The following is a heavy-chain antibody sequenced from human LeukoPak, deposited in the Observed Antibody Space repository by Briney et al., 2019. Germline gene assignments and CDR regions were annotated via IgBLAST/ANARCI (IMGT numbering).Heavy chain of an antibody. D-gene: IGHD6-13*01. CDR1: GGTFSSYA. CDR3: ARGGWQLVRHDAFDI. J-gene: IGHJ3*02. V-gene: IGHV1-69*05. CDR2: IIPIFGTA. Sequence: SVKVSCKASGGTFSSYAISWVRQAPGQGLEWMGGIIPIFGTANYAQKFQGRVTITTDESTSTAYMELSSLRSEDTAVYYCARGGWQLVRHDAFDIWGQGTMVTVSS.